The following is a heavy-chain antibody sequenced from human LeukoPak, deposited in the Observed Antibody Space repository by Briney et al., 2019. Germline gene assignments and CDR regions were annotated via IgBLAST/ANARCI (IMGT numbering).Heavy chain of an antibody. D-gene: IGHD5-18*01. CDR1: GYTFTSYY. V-gene: IGHV1-46*01. J-gene: IGHJ4*02. CDR2: INPSGGST. CDR3: ASQALGGYSYGPYYFDY. Sequence: GASVKVSCKASGYTFTSYYMHWVRQAPGQGLEWMGIINPSGGSTSYAQKFQGRVTMTRDTSTSTVYMELSSLRSEDTAVYYCASQALGGYSYGPYYFDYWGQGTLVTVSS.